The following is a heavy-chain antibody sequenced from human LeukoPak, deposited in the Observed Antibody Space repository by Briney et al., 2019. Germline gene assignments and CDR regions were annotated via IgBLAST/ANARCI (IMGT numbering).Heavy chain of an antibody. D-gene: IGHD3-22*01. CDR1: DGSISSYY. CDR3: ARAKSYYYESSGYAYWFDP. J-gene: IGHJ5*02. CDR2: THTSGST. V-gene: IGHV4-4*07. Sequence: SETLSLTCTVSDGSISSYYWSWIRQPAGKGLEWIGRTHTSGSTNYNPSLKSRVTMSVDTSKNQFSLKLSSVTAADTAVYYCARAKSYYYESSGYAYWFDPWGQGTLVTVSS.